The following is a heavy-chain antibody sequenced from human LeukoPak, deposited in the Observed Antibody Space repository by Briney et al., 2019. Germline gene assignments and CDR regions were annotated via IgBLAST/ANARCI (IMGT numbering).Heavy chain of an antibody. Sequence: PSETLSLTCTVSGGSISSSSYYWGWIRQPPGKGLEWIGSIYYSWSTYYNPSLKSRVTISVDTSKNQFSLKLSSVTAADTAVYYCATHSSSWGEFDYWGQGTLVTVSS. V-gene: IGHV4-39*01. D-gene: IGHD6-13*01. CDR2: IYYSWST. CDR1: GGSISSSSYY. J-gene: IGHJ4*02. CDR3: ATHSSSWGEFDY.